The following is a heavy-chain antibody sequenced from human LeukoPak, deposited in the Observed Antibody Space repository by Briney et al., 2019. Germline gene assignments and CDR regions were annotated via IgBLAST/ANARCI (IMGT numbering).Heavy chain of an antibody. V-gene: IGHV5-51*01. D-gene: IGHD2-15*01. CDR3: ARSSQLGYCSGGSCMDV. Sequence: GESLKISCKGSGYSFNTYWIAWVRQMPGKGLEVMGIVYPGDSDTRYSPSFQGQVTISADKSISTAYLQWSSLKASDTAMYYCARSSQLGYCSGGSCMDVWGQGTTVTVSS. J-gene: IGHJ6*02. CDR2: VYPGDSDT. CDR1: GYSFNTYW.